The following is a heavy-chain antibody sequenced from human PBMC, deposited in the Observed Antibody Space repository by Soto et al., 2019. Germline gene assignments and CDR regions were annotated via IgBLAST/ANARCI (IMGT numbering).Heavy chain of an antibody. V-gene: IGHV5-51*01. D-gene: IGHD3-16*01. CDR1: GYSFTNYW. J-gene: IGHJ4*02. CDR3: ARPGGRWLQPSYFDY. Sequence: PGESLKISCKASGYSFTNYWIGWVRQMPGKGLEWMGIIYPGNSDIRYSPSFQGQVTISADKSISTVKLQWISLKASDTSLYYCARPGGRWLQPSYFDYWGQGTLVTVSS. CDR2: IYPGNSDI.